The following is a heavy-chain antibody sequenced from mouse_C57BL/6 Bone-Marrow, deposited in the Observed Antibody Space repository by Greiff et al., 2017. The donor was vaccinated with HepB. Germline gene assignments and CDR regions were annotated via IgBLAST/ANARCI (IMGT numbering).Heavy chain of an antibody. J-gene: IGHJ1*03. CDR3: TRGGYYYSNYVGYFDV. CDR2: ISSGGDYI. Sequence: EVQRVESGEGLVKPGGSLKLSCAASGFTFSSYAMSWVRQTPEKRLEWVAYISSGGDYIYYADTVKGRFTISRDNARNTLYLQMSRLKSEDTAMYYCTRGGYYYSNYVGYFDVWGTGTTVTVSS. CDR1: GFTFSSYA. V-gene: IGHV5-9-1*02. D-gene: IGHD2-5*01.